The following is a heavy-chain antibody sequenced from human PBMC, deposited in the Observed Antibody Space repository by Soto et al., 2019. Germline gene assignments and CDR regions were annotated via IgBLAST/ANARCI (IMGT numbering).Heavy chain of an antibody. J-gene: IGHJ4*02. CDR1: GYTLTSYA. V-gene: IGHV1-3*01. D-gene: IGHD4-17*01. CDR3: ARGTTTGDYRYYFLY. CDR2: INAGNGNT. Sequence: ASVKVSCKGSGYTLTSYAMHWVRQAPGQRLEWMGWINAGNGNTKYSQKFQGRVTITRDTSASTAYMELSSLRSEDTAVYYCARGTTTGDYRYYFLYWAQGTLVT.